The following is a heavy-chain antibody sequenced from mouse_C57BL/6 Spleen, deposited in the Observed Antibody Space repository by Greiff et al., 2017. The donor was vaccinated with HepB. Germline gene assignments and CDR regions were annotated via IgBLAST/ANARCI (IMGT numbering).Heavy chain of an antibody. Sequence: QVQLKESGAELVKPGASVKLSCKASGYTFTSYWMHWVKQRPGQGLEWIGMIHPNSGSTNYNEKFKSKATLTVDKSSSTAYMQLSSLTSEDSAVYYCARRGDYRYFDVWGTGTTVTVSS. CDR3: ARRGDYRYFDV. J-gene: IGHJ1*03. CDR2: IHPNSGST. V-gene: IGHV1-64*01. CDR1: GYTFTSYW.